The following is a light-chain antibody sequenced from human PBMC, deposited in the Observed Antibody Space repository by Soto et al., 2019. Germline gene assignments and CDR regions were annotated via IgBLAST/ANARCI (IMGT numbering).Light chain of an antibody. V-gene: IGKV1-5*03. J-gene: IGKJ1*01. Sequence: DIQMTQSPSTLSGAVGDSVTITCRASQTISSWLAWYQQKPGKAPKVMIYKASTLKSGVPSRFSGSGSGTECTLTISSLQPDDVATYYCQHYNSYSEALGQGTKVDIK. CDR1: QTISSW. CDR2: KAS. CDR3: QHYNSYSEA.